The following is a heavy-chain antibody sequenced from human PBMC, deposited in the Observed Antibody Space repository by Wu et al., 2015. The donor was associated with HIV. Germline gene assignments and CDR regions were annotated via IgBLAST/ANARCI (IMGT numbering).Heavy chain of an antibody. J-gene: IGHJ4*02. D-gene: IGHD2-2*02. CDR1: GGTFSSYA. V-gene: IGHV1-69*12. Sequence: QVQLVQSGAEVKKPGSSVKVSCKASGGTFSSYAISWVRQAPGQGLEWMGGIIPIFGTANYAQKFQGRVTITADESTSTAYMELSSLRSEDTAVYYCARVGARYCSSTSCYTGVPLDYWGQGTLVTVSS. CDR2: IIPIFGTA. CDR3: ARVGARYCSSTSCYTGVPLDY.